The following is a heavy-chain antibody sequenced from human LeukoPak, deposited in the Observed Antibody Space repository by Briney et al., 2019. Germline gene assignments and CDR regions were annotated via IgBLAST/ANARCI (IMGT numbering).Heavy chain of an antibody. CDR3: SRDGTAADLYFDS. D-gene: IGHD6-13*01. J-gene: IGHJ4*03. CDR1: GFTFTDYW. Sequence: GGTLRLSCAVSGFTFTDYWLNWVRQAPGKGLEWVASIWQDGGEKSYVDPVKGRFTISRENTKSLLYLPIKILRAEDTGVYYGSRDGTAADLYFDSCGQGTL. CDR2: IWQDGGEK. V-gene: IGHV3-7*01.